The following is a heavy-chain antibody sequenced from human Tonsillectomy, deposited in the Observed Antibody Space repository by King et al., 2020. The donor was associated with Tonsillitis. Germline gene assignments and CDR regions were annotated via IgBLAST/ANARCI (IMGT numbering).Heavy chain of an antibody. CDR1: GFTFSTYA. CDR2: INSVSSHI. J-gene: IGHJ3*01. CDR3: ARPYCSGERCYQRNDAFDL. V-gene: IGHV3-21*01. Sequence: VQLVQSGGGLVKPGGSLRLSCAASGFTFSTYAMTWGRQAPGKGLEWVSSINSVSSHIYYAKSVGCRITISRDNAKNSLYLEINSLRTEEAALYSCARPYCSGERCYQRNDAFDLWGLGTMVTVSS. D-gene: IGHD2-15*01.